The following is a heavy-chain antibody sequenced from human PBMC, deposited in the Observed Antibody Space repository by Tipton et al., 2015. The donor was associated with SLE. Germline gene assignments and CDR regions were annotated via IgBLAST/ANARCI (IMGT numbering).Heavy chain of an antibody. D-gene: IGHD5-24*01. Sequence: LRLSCTVSGGSISSYYWSWIRQPPGKGLEWIGYIYYSGSTNYNPSVKSRVTISVDTSKNQFSLKLTSVTTADTAVYYCARAEMTTEGSVFYFYVDVWGKGTTVTVSS. V-gene: IGHV4-59*01. CDR1: GGSISSYY. J-gene: IGHJ6*03. CDR2: IYYSGST. CDR3: ARAEMTTEGSVFYFYVDV.